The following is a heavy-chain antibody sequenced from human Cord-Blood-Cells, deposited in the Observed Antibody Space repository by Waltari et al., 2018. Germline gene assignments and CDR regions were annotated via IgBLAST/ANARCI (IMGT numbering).Heavy chain of an antibody. Sequence: QVQLQQWGAGLLKPSETLSLTCAVYGGSFSGYYWSWIRQPPGKGLEWIGEINHRGSTTYNPYLKSRVTISVDTSKNQFSLKLSSVTAADTAVYYCARDVLGYCSSTSCYYFDYWGQGTLVTVSS. V-gene: IGHV4-34*01. CDR1: GGSFSGYY. CDR2: INHRGST. CDR3: ARDVLGYCSSTSCYYFDY. J-gene: IGHJ4*02. D-gene: IGHD2-2*01.